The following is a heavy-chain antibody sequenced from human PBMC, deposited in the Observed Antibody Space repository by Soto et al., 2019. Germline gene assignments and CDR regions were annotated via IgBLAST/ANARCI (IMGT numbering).Heavy chain of an antibody. J-gene: IGHJ6*02. V-gene: IGHV3-64D*06. D-gene: IGHD4-4*01. CDR2: ISSNGGST. CDR1: GCTFSSYA. Sequence: GSLLLTCSASGCTFSSYAMHWVRQAPGKGLEYVSAISSNGGSTYYADSVKVRFTISRDNSKNTLYLQMSSLRAEDTAVYYCVKWGTVTTDYYYGMDVWGQGTKVTVYS. CDR3: VKWGTVTTDYYYGMDV.